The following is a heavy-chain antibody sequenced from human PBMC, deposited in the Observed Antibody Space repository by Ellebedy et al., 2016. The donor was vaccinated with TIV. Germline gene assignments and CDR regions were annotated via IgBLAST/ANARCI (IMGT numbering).Heavy chain of an antibody. CDR1: GGTFSSYA. Sequence: SVKVSCXASGGTFSSYAISWVRQAPGQGLEWMGGIIPIFGTANYAQKFQGRVTITADESTSTAYMELSSLRSEDTAVYYCASGLTGYYREDYWGQGTLVTVSS. J-gene: IGHJ4*02. V-gene: IGHV1-69*13. CDR3: ASGLTGYYREDY. CDR2: IIPIFGTA. D-gene: IGHD3-9*01.